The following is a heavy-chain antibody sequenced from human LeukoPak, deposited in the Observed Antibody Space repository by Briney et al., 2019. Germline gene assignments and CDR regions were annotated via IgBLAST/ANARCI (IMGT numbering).Heavy chain of an antibody. CDR3: ARRCIMITFGGVSYAFDI. J-gene: IGHJ3*02. V-gene: IGHV3-30*02. CDR2: IPSDGSHK. CDR1: GFIFNRFG. Sequence: GGSLRLSCAASGFIFNRFGMHWVRQAPGTGLKWVTYIPSDGSHKYYADSVKGRFTISRDNSKNTLYLQMNSLRAEDTAVYYCARRCIMITFGGVSYAFDIWGQGTMATVSS. D-gene: IGHD3-16*01.